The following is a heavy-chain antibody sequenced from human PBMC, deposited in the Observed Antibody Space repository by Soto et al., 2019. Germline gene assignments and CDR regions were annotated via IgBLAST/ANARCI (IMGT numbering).Heavy chain of an antibody. CDR1: GYTFGNHW. D-gene: IGHD2-2*01. CDR3: ARGPVVPAAQWGGYYYYYGMDV. J-gene: IGHJ6*02. Sequence: GGSLRLSCAVAGYTFGNHWMHWVRQAPGKGLEWVSRMNSDGSIINYADSVKGRFTVSRDNAKNTLYLQMNSLRVEDTAVYYCARGPVVPAAQWGGYYYYYGMDVWGQGTTVTVSS. V-gene: IGHV3-74*01. CDR2: MNSDGSII.